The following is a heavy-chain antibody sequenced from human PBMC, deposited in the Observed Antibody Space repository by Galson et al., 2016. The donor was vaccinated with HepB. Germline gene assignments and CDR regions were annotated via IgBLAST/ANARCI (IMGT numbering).Heavy chain of an antibody. D-gene: IGHD3/OR15-3a*01. J-gene: IGHJ4*02. V-gene: IGHV1-69*13. CDR1: GVTFSSYA. CDR3: ATGTVSMILGGFLLLDS. CDR2: LLPIFVTP. Sequence: SVKVSCKASGVTFSSYAISWVRQAPGQGLEWMAGLLPIFVTPTYAQRFQGRVTITADHAAATAYQELSSLSSDDTAVYYCATGTVSMILGGFLLLDSSGQGTLVSVSS.